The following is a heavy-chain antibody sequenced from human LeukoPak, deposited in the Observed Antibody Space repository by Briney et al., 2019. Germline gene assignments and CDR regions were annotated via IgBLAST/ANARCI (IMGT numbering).Heavy chain of an antibody. D-gene: IGHD3-22*01. Sequence: SETLSLTCAVSGGSISSGGYSWSWIRQPPGKGLEWIGCIYHSGSTYYNPSLKSRVTISVDRSKNQFSLKLSSVTAADTAVYYCARDSGWYDSSGYPAREYRYFDLWGRGTLVTVSS. CDR2: IYHSGST. CDR3: ARDSGWYDSSGYPAREYRYFDL. J-gene: IGHJ2*01. V-gene: IGHV4-30-2*01. CDR1: GGSISSGGYS.